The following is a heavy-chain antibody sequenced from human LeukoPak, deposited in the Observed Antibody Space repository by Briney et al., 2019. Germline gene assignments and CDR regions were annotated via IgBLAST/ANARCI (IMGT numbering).Heavy chain of an antibody. CDR3: ARPVSGWKIPYDY. J-gene: IGHJ4*02. D-gene: IGHD6-19*01. CDR2: IYYSGST. V-gene: IGHV4-39*07. Sequence: TSETLSLTCTVSGGSISSSSYYWGWIRQPPGKGLEWIGSIYYSGSTYYNPSLKSRVTISVDTSKNQFSLKLSSVTAADTAVYYCARPVSGWKIPYDYWGQGTLVTVSS. CDR1: GGSISSSSYY.